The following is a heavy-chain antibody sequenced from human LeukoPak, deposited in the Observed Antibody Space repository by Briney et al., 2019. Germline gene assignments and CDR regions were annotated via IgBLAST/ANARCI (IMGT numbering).Heavy chain of an antibody. D-gene: IGHD2-21*01. CDR2: ISYDGSQA. CDR1: GFTFGSHA. Sequence: GGSLRLSCAASGFTFGSHAMHWVRQTPGKGLEWVALISYDGSQAYYADSVKGRFTISRDNPSKTLWLQMNSLRPEDTAVYYCARSLIADGAFDIWGQGTMVTVSS. J-gene: IGHJ3*02. V-gene: IGHV3-30*04. CDR3: ARSLIADGAFDI.